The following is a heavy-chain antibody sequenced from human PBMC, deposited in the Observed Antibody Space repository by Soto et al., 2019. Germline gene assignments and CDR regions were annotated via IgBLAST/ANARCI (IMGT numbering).Heavy chain of an antibody. CDR3: ARGTYSSSWYGLIDY. V-gene: IGHV4-59*01. Sequence: QVQLQESGPGLVKPSETLSLTCTVSGGSISSYYWSWIRQPPGKGLEWIGYIYYSGSTNYNPSLKSRVTISVDTSKNQFALKLSSVTAADTAVYYRARGTYSSSWYGLIDYWGQGTLVTVSS. J-gene: IGHJ4*02. CDR2: IYYSGST. CDR1: GGSISSYY. D-gene: IGHD6-13*01.